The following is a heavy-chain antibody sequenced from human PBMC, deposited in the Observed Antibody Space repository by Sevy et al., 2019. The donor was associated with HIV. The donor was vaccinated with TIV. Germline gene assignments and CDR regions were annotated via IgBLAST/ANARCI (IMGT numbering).Heavy chain of an antibody. V-gene: IGHV1-2*06. CDR1: GYNFC. CDR3: AGQSLGWYNWFDP. CDR2: VTPNSGAT. J-gene: IGHJ5*02. Sequence: ASVKVSCKASGYNFCIHWVRQAPGQGLEWMGRVTPNSGATSYAQKFQDRVAMTMDTSINTAYMELSGLKSDDTAIYYCAGQSLGWYNWFDPWGQGTLVTVSS. D-gene: IGHD6-19*01.